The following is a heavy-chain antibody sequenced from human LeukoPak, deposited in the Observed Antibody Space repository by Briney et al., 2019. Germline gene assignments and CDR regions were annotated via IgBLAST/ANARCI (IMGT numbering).Heavy chain of an antibody. CDR2: ISSSSSYI. CDR1: GFTFSSYS. D-gene: IGHD4-17*01. CDR3: ARDRDYGDFNYYYYGMDV. V-gene: IGHV3-21*01. J-gene: IGHJ6*02. Sequence: PGGSLRLSCAASGFTFSSYSMNWVRQAPGKGLEWVSSISSSSSYIYYADSVKGRFTISRDNAKNSLYLQMNSLRAEDTAVYYCARDRDYGDFNYYYYGMDVWGQGTTVTVSS.